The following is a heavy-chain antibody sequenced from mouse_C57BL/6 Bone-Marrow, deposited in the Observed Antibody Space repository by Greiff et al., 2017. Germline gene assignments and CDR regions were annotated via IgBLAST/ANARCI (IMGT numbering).Heavy chain of an antibody. J-gene: IGHJ4*01. D-gene: IGHD4-1*01. CDR1: GFSLTSYG. CDR3: ATPWDPYYYAMDY. Sequence: QVHVKQSGPGLVQPSQSLSITCTVSGFSLTSYGVHWVRQSPGKGLEWRAVIWRGGSTDYNAAFMSRLSITKDNSKSQVFFKMNSLQADDTAIYYCATPWDPYYYAMDYWGQGTSVTVSS. CDR2: IWRGGST. V-gene: IGHV2-5*01.